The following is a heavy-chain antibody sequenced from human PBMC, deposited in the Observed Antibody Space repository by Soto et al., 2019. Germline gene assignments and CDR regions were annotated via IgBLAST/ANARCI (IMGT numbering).Heavy chain of an antibody. CDR2: ISSSSSYT. Sequence: PGGSLRLSCAASGFTFSDYYMIWIRQAPGKGLKWVSYISSSSSYTNYADSVKGRFTISRGNAKNSLYLQMNSLRADDTAVYYCARVRALAADGMDVWGQGTTVTVSS. D-gene: IGHD6-19*01. CDR3: ARVRALAADGMDV. CDR1: GFTFSDYY. J-gene: IGHJ6*02. V-gene: IGHV3-11*05.